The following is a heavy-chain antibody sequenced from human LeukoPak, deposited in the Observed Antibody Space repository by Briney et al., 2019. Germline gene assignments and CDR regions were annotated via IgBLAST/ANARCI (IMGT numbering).Heavy chain of an antibody. CDR1: GGSISSNNW. CDR3: ASFLRGYTYGYGY. Sequence: SETLSLTCAASGGSISSNNWWSWVRQPPGKGLEWIGEIYHSGSTNYNPSLKSRVTISVDKSKNQFSLKLSSVTAADTAVYYCASFLRGYTYGYGYWGQGTLVTVSS. CDR2: IYHSGST. V-gene: IGHV4-4*02. D-gene: IGHD5-18*01. J-gene: IGHJ4*02.